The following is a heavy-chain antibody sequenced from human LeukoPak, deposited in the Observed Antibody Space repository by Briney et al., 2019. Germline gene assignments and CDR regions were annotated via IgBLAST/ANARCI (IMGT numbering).Heavy chain of an antibody. CDR3: ARTHTPTYYYDSSGFGFDY. D-gene: IGHD3-22*01. Sequence: ASVKVSCKASGYTFTSYGISWVRQAPGQGLEWMGWISAYNGNTNYAQKLQGRVTMTTDTSTSTAYMELRSLRSDDTAVYYCARTHTPTYYYDSSGFGFDYWGQGTLVTVSS. J-gene: IGHJ4*02. CDR2: ISAYNGNT. V-gene: IGHV1-18*01. CDR1: GYTFTSYG.